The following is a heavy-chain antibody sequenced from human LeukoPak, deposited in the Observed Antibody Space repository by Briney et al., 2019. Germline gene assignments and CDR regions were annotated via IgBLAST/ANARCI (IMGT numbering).Heavy chain of an antibody. J-gene: IGHJ6*02. V-gene: IGHV3-66*01. CDR3: ARGEARAYGMDV. Sequence: GGSLRLSCAASGFTVSSNYMNWVRPAPGKGLEWVSVIHSGGSTYYADSVKGRFTISRDNAKNSLYLQMNSLRAEDTAVYYCARGEARAYGMDVWGQGTTVTVSS. CDR1: GFTVSSNY. CDR2: IHSGGST.